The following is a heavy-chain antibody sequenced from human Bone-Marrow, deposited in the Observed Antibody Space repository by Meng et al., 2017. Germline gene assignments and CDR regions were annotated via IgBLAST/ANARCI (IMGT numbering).Heavy chain of an antibody. CDR3: ARDYDILTGPLWFCGMDV. CDR1: GFTFSSYW. D-gene: IGHD3-9*01. CDR2: INSDGSST. V-gene: IGHV3-74*01. Sequence: GGSLRLSCAASGFTFSSYWMHWVRQAPGKGLVWVSRINSDGSSTSYADSVKGRFTISRDNAKNSLYLQMNSLRAEDTAVYYCARDYDILTGPLWFCGMDVWGQGTTVTVSS. J-gene: IGHJ6*02.